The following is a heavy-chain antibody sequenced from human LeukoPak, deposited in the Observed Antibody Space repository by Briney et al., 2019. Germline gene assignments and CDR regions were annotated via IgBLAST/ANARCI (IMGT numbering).Heavy chain of an antibody. CDR3: ARDVSGLDLGPNWFDP. CDR2: INPNSGGT. J-gene: IGHJ5*02. Sequence: ASVKVSCKASGYTFTGYYMHWVRQAPGQGLEWMGWINPNSGGTNYAQKFQGRVTMTRDTSISTAYMELSRLRSDDTAVYYCARDVSGLDLGPNWFDPWGQGTLVTVSS. D-gene: IGHD3-10*01. CDR1: GYTFTGYY. V-gene: IGHV1-2*02.